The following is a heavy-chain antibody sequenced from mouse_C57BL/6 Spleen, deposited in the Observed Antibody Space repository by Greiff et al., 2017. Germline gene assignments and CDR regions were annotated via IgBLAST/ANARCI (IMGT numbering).Heavy chain of an antibody. CDR1: GYTFTSYW. D-gene: IGHD3-2*02. CDR2: INPSSGYT. CDR3: ARSGYWYFDV. J-gene: IGHJ1*03. Sequence: QVQLQQSGAELAKPGASVTLSCKASGYTFTSYWMHLVKQRPGQGLEWIGYINPSSGYTKYNQKFKDQATLTADKSSSTAYMQLSSLTYEDSAVYYCARSGYWYFDVWGTGTTVTVSS. V-gene: IGHV1-7*01.